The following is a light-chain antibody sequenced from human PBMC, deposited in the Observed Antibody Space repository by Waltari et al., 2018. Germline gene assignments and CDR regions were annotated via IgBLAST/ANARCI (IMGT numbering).Light chain of an antibody. CDR1: QSVGKY. Sequence: EIVLTQSPGTLSLSPGERATLSCRASQSVGKYLAWYQHRPGQAPRLLMYEASTRATGIPYRFSGSGSGTDVSLTISRLEPEDFAVYYCQKYVNLPATFGQGTKVEIK. CDR3: QKYVNLPAT. V-gene: IGKV3-20*01. J-gene: IGKJ1*01. CDR2: EAS.